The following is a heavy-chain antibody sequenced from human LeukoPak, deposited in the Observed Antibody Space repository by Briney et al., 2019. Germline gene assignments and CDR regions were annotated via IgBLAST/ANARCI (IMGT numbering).Heavy chain of an antibody. V-gene: IGHV3-30-3*01. D-gene: IGHD2-2*01. J-gene: IGHJ4*02. CDR2: ISYDGNNK. CDR3: AKGPLRGTAAAIDY. CDR1: GFTFSSYA. Sequence: GGSLRLSCAASGFTFSSYAIHWVRQAPGKGLEWVAVISYDGNNKYYADSVKGRFTISRDISTDTLWLQMDSLRTEDTAVYYCAKGPLRGTAAAIDYWGQGTLVTVSS.